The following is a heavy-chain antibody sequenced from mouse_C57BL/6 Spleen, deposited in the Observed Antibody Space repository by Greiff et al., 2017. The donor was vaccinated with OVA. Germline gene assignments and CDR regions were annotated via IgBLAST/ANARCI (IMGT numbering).Heavy chain of an antibody. J-gene: IGHJ4*01. D-gene: IGHD2-10*02. CDR2: ILPGSGST. Sequence: VKLMESGAELMKPGASVKLSCKATGYTFTGYWIEWVKQRPGHGLEWIGEILPGSGSTNYNEKFKGKATFTADTSSNTAYMQLSSLTTEDSAIYYCARVPLYGNYVYYAMDYWGQGTSVTVSS. V-gene: IGHV1-9*01. CDR1: GYTFTGYW. CDR3: ARVPLYGNYVYYAMDY.